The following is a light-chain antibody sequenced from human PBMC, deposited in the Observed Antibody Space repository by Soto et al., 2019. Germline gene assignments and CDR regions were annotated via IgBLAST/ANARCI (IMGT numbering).Light chain of an antibody. CDR3: QQSYNSPRT. CDR2: GAT. Sequence: DIQMTQSPSSLSASVGDSVTITCRASQSITIFLNWYQQKPGKAPKLLIYGATSLESGVPSRFSGSVFGTDYTLTISSLQSEDFATYYCQQSYNSPRTFGQGTKVEIK. J-gene: IGKJ1*01. CDR1: QSITIF. V-gene: IGKV1-39*01.